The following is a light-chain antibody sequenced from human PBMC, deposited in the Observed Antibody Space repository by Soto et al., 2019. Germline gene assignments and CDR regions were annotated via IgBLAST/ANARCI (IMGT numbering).Light chain of an antibody. V-gene: IGLV2-8*01. CDR3: SSYAGSKNLM. J-gene: IGLJ3*02. CDR1: SSDVGGYDY. Sequence: QSALTQPPSASGSPGQSVAISCTGTSSDVGGYDYVSWYQQYPGKAPKLMIYEVSKRPSGVPDRFSGSKSGNTASLTVSGLQAEDEADYYCSSYAGSKNLMFGGGTKLTVL. CDR2: EVS.